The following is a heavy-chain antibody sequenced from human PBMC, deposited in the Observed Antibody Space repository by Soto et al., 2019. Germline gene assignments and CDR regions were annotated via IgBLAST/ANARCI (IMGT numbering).Heavy chain of an antibody. V-gene: IGHV4-34*01. Sequence: PSETLSLTCRVFGGSFTGYYWSWIRQPHGKGLEWIREVNDSGNSNYNPSLKRRVVISLDTPKSEFSLKMNTVTAAETGVYYCARVRRWLPEEMVDLWGQGALVT. CDR2: VNDSGNS. D-gene: IGHD5-12*01. J-gene: IGHJ5*02. CDR1: GGSFTGYY. CDR3: ARVRRWLPEEMVDL.